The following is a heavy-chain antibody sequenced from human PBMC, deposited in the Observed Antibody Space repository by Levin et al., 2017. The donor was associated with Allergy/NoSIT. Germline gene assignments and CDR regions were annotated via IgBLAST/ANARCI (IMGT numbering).Heavy chain of an antibody. D-gene: IGHD6-13*01. CDR3: AKGTSLAAAGTIAS. CDR1: GFTFSSYG. Sequence: GGSLRLSCAASGFTFSSYGMHWVRQAPGEGLVWVAFISYDGSKKYYGDSVKGRFTISRDNSKNTQYLQMNSLRVEDTAVYYCAKGTSLAAAGTIASWGQGTRVTVSS. CDR2: ISYDGSKK. V-gene: IGHV3-30*18. J-gene: IGHJ5*01.